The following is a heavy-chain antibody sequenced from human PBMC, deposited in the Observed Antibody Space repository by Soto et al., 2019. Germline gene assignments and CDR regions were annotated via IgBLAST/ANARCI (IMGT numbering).Heavy chain of an antibody. CDR2: IIPIFGTA. Sequence: ASVNASFKSSGGTFISYAMSWVRQAPGQGLEWMGGIIPIFGTANYAQKFQGRVTITADKSTSTAYMELSSLRSEDTAVYYWARQYSSSWSNWFDPWGQGTLVTVSS. D-gene: IGHD6-13*01. CDR3: ARQYSSSWSNWFDP. J-gene: IGHJ5*02. CDR1: GGTFISYA. V-gene: IGHV1-69*06.